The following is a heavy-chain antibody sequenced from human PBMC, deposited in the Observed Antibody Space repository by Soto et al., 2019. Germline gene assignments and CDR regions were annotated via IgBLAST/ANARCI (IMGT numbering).Heavy chain of an antibody. CDR2: IYYSGST. V-gene: IGHV4-31*03. Sequence: QVQLQESGPGLVKPSQTLSLTCTVSGGSISSGGYYWSWIRQHPGKGLEWIGYIYYSGSTYYNPSLKSRVTISVDTSKNQFSLKLSSVTAADTAVYYCASPYCSGGSCYRGAFDIWGQGTMVTVSS. D-gene: IGHD2-15*01. CDR1: GGSISSGGYY. J-gene: IGHJ3*02. CDR3: ASPYCSGGSCYRGAFDI.